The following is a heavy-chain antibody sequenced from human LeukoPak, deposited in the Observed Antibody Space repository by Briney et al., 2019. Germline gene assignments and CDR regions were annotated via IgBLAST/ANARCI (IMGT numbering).Heavy chain of an antibody. CDR2: ISSSGSTI. V-gene: IGHV3-11*04. CDR3: ARGIQSSSWYLYYMDV. CDR1: GFTFSDYY. Sequence: TGGSLRLSCAASGFTFSDYYMSWIRQAPGKGLEWVSYISSSGSTIYYADSVKGRFTISRDNAKNSLYLQMNSLRAEDTAVYYCARGIQSSSWYLYYMDVWGKGTTVTVSS. J-gene: IGHJ6*03. D-gene: IGHD6-13*01.